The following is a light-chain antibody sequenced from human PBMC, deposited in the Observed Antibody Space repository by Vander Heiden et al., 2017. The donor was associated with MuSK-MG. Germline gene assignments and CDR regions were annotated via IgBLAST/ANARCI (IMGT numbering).Light chain of an antibody. CDR2: GVS. V-gene: IGKV3-15*01. Sequence: VMTQSPATLSVSPGERATLSCRASQSVSSNLAWYQQKPGQAPRLLIYGVSTRATGIPARFSGSGYGTEFTLTISSRQSEDFAVYYCQQNNDWPPITFGQGTQLDIK. CDR3: QQNNDWPPIT. CDR1: QSVSSN. J-gene: IGKJ5*01.